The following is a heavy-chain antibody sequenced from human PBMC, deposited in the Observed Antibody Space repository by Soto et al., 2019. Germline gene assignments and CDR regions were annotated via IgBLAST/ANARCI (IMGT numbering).Heavy chain of an antibody. J-gene: IGHJ4*02. Sequence: QVQLVESGGGVVQPGRSLRLSCAASGFTFSNYAIHWVRQAPGKGLEWVAVISYDGSNKYYADSVKGRFTISRDNSKNTLYLQMNSLRAEDTAVYYCARDPRREPDDTGGFDYWGQGTLVTVSS. D-gene: IGHD3-10*01. CDR2: ISYDGSNK. CDR1: GFTFSNYA. V-gene: IGHV3-30-3*01. CDR3: ARDPRREPDDTGGFDY.